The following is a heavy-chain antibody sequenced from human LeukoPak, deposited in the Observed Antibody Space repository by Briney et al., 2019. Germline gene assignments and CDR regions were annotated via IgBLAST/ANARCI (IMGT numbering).Heavy chain of an antibody. CDR2: INHSGST. Sequence: SETLSLTCAVYGGSFRGCYWSWIRQPPGKGLEWIGEINHSGSTNYNPSLKSRVTISVDTSKNQFSLKLSSVTAADTAVYYCARRGYYYDSSGYSDYWGQGTLVTVSS. V-gene: IGHV4-34*01. CDR1: GGSFRGCY. CDR3: ARRGYYYDSSGYSDY. D-gene: IGHD3-22*01. J-gene: IGHJ4*02.